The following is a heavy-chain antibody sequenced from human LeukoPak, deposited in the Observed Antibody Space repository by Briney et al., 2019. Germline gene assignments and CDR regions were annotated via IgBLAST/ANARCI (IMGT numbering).Heavy chain of an antibody. J-gene: IGHJ4*02. Sequence: ASVKVSCKASGYTFTSYYINWVRQGTRQGLWWVWWMNPNSGNTGYAQKFQGRVTMTRNTSISTAYMELSSLRSEDTPVYYCARSYRGYSSGWYPGYWGQGTLVTVSS. CDR2: MNPNSGNT. V-gene: IGHV1-8*01. D-gene: IGHD6-19*01. CDR1: GYTFTSYY. CDR3: ARSYRGYSSGWYPGY.